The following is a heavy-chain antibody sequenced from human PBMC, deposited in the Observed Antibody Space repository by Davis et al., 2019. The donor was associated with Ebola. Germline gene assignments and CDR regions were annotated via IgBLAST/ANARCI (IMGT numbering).Heavy chain of an antibody. D-gene: IGHD3-10*01. CDR1: GFTFSSYW. CDR2: IKQDGSEK. J-gene: IGHJ4*02. CDR3: ARAPSSYYYGSGSYSYFDY. Sequence: PGGSLRLSCAASGFTFSSYWMSWVRQAPGKGLEWVANIKQDGSEKYYVDSVKGRFTISRDNAKNSLYLQMNSLRAEDTAVYYCARAPSSYYYGSGSYSYFDYWGQGTLVTVSS. V-gene: IGHV3-7*03.